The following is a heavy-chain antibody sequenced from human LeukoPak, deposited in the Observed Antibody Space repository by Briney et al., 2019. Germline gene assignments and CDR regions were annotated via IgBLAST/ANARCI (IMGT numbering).Heavy chain of an antibody. Sequence: ASVKVSCKASGYTFTGYYMHWVRQAPGQGLEWMGWINPNSGGTNYAQKFQGRVTMTRDTSISTAYMELSRLRSDDTAVYYCARAPTSLHYYGSGSYYNPWWAYYYYYMDVWGKGTTVTISS. CDR2: INPNSGGT. J-gene: IGHJ6*03. CDR1: GYTFTGYY. V-gene: IGHV1-2*02. CDR3: ARAPTSLHYYGSGSYYNPWWAYYYYYMDV. D-gene: IGHD3-10*01.